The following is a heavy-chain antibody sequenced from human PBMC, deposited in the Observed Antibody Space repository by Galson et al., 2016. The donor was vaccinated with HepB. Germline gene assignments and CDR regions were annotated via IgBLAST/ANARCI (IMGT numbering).Heavy chain of an antibody. CDR3: ARDLYGAGGWANVSLDI. V-gene: IGHV3-74*03. CDR1: GFVFSNFG. Sequence: SLRLSCAASGFVFSNFGLSWVRQAPGKGLVWVSRINSDGSSTTYADSVKGRFTISRDNAKNTLYLQMNSLRAEDTAVYYCARDLYGAGGWANVSLDIWGQGTMVIVSS. D-gene: IGHD6-19*01. CDR2: INSDGSST. J-gene: IGHJ3*02.